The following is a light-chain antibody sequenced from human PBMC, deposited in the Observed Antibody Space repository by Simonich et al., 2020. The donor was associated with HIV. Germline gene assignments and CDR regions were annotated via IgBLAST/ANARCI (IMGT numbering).Light chain of an antibody. Sequence: QAGLTQPASLSASPGASASLTCTLRSGINVGTYRIYWYQLKPGSPPQYLLRYKSDSDKQQGSGVPCRFSGSKDASDNAGILLISGLQSEDEADYYCMIWHSSAWVFGGGTKLTVL. CDR2: YKSDSDK. CDR3: MIWHSSAWV. J-gene: IGLJ3*02. V-gene: IGLV5-45*01. CDR1: SGINVGTYR.